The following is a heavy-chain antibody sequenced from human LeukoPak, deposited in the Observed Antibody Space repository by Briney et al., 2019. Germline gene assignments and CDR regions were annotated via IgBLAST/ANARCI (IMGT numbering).Heavy chain of an antibody. CDR1: GFTFSDYY. Sequence: GGSLRLSCAASGFTFSDYYMSWIRQAPGKGLEYISYISSSSTYTNYADSAKGRFTISRDNAKNSLYLQMNSLRAEDTAVYYCARVIRGFGALDYWGQGTLVTVSS. J-gene: IGHJ4*02. D-gene: IGHD3-10*01. CDR2: ISSSSTYT. V-gene: IGHV3-11*06. CDR3: ARVIRGFGALDY.